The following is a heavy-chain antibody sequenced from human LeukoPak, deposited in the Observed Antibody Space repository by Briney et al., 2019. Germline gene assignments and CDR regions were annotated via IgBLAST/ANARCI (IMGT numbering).Heavy chain of an antibody. CDR2: IIPIFGTA. CDR1: GGTFSSYA. D-gene: IGHD3-10*01. CDR3: AKLTPPPLWFGESDY. V-gene: IGHV1-69*05. Sequence: SVKVSCKASGGTFSSYAISWVRQAPGQGLEWMGGIIPIFGTANYAQKFQGRVTITTDESTSTAYMELSSLRAEDTAVYYCAKLTPPPLWFGESDYWGQGTLVTVSS. J-gene: IGHJ4*02.